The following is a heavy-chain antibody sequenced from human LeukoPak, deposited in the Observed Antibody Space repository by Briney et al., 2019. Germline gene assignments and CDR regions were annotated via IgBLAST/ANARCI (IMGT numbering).Heavy chain of an antibody. J-gene: IGHJ4*02. V-gene: IGHV4-4*07. Sequence: PSETLSLTCTVSGASISAFHWTWFRQPAGKGLEWIGLIYSSGSTLFNPSLKSRVAMSVDLTKNQLSLKLTSVTAADTAMYYCAIKDGGYWGRGTLVTVSS. D-gene: IGHD3-10*01. CDR1: GASISAFH. CDR2: IYSSGST. CDR3: AIKDGGY.